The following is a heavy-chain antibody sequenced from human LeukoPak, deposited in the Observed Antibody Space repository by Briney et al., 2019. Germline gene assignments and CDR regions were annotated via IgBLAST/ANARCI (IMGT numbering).Heavy chain of an antibody. D-gene: IGHD6-25*01. CDR3: SKEAATVLYYYFDY. CDR1: GFTFSSYG. V-gene: IGHV3-30*18. J-gene: IGHJ4*02. Sequence: GRSLRLSCAASGFTFSSYGMHWVRQAPGKGLEWVAVTSYDGSKKYYADSVKGRFTISRDNSTNTLYLQMNSRRAEDTAVYYCSKEAATVLYYYFDYWGQGTLVTVSS. CDR2: TSYDGSKK.